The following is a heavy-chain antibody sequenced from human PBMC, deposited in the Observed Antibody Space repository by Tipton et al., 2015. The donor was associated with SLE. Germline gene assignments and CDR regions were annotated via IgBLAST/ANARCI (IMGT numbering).Heavy chain of an antibody. CDR2: INHSGST. CDR1: GGSFSGYY. V-gene: IGHV4-34*01. Sequence: LRLSCAVYGGSFSGYYWSWIRQPPGKGLEWIGEINHSGSTNYNPSLKSRVTISVDTSKNQFSLKLSSVTAADTAVYYCARDDRVVVVSAAMGFLYGMDVWGQGTTVTVSS. CDR3: ARDDRVVVVSAAMGFLYGMDV. D-gene: IGHD2-2*01. J-gene: IGHJ6*02.